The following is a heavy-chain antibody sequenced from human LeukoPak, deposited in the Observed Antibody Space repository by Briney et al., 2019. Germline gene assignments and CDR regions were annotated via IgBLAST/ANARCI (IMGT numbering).Heavy chain of an antibody. CDR1: GYTFAGYY. CDR3: ARDRGSLDAFDI. CDR2: INPNSGGT. V-gene: IGHV1-2*02. D-gene: IGHD3-10*01. J-gene: IGHJ3*02. Sequence: GASVKVSCKASGYTFAGYYMHWVRQAPGQGLEWMGWINPNSGGTNYAQKFQGRVTMTRDTSISTAYMELSRLRSDDTAVYYCARDRGSLDAFDIWGQGTMVTVSS.